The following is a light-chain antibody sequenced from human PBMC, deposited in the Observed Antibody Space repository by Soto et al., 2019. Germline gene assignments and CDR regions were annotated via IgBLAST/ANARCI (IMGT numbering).Light chain of an antibody. CDR1: QSVGTY. J-gene: IGKJ2*01. CDR2: DAS. Sequence: EIVLTQSPATLSLSPWERATLSCRTSQSVGTYLAWYQDNPCQAPRLLIYDASNRATGIPARFSGSGSGTDFTLTSSSPEPEDFAVYYCQQRYNWPNTFGQVTKLEIK. CDR3: QQRYNWPNT. V-gene: IGKV3-11*01.